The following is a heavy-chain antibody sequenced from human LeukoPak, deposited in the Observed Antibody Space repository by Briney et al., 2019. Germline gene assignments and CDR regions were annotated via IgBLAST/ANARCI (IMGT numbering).Heavy chain of an antibody. CDR2: INPSGGST. J-gene: IGHJ4*02. D-gene: IGHD6-19*01. V-gene: IGHV1-46*01. CDR3: ARDRGGGWSYFDY. Sequence: VRQXPGQGLXXMGIINPSGGSTSYAQKFQGRVTMTRDTSTSTVYMELSSLRSEDTAVYYCARDRGGGWSYFDYWGQGTLVTVSS.